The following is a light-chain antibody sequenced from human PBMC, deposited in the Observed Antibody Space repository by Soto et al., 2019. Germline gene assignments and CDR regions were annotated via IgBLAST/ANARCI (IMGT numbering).Light chain of an antibody. CDR3: HQYESSPPSHT. V-gene: IGKV3-20*01. CDR2: GAS. CDR1: QSLTSSY. Sequence: EIVLTQSPGTLSLSPGERATLSCRASQSLTSSYLTWYQQKPVQAPRLLIYGASSMATGIPDRLSASGSGTDFTLSSSTLEPEDFAVYYCHQYESSPPSHTFGQGPKLYSK. J-gene: IGKJ2*01.